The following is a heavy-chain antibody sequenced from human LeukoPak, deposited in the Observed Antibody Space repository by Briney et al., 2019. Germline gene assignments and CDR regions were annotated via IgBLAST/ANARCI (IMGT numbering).Heavy chain of an antibody. CDR1: GFTFSSYS. CDR2: ISSSSSYI. J-gene: IGHJ4*02. CDR3: AKGSSGWYKSALDY. V-gene: IGHV3-21*01. Sequence: GGSLRLSCAASGFTFSSYSMNWVRQAPGKGLEWVSSISSSSSYIYYADSVKGRFTVSRDNAKNSLYLQMNSLRAEDTAVYYCAKGSSGWYKSALDYWGQGTLVTVSS. D-gene: IGHD6-19*01.